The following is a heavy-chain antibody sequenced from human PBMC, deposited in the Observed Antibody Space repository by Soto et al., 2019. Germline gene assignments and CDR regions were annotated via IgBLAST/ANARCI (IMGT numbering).Heavy chain of an antibody. Sequence: GGSLRLSCAASGFTFSSYSMNWVRQAPGKGLEWVSSISSSSSYIYYADSVKGRFTISRDNAKNSLYLQMNSLRAEDTAVYYCARDQKNYYDSSGYYLWGQGTLVTVSS. CDR3: ARDQKNYYDSSGYYL. CDR1: GFTFSSYS. V-gene: IGHV3-21*01. J-gene: IGHJ4*02. CDR2: ISSSSSYI. D-gene: IGHD3-22*01.